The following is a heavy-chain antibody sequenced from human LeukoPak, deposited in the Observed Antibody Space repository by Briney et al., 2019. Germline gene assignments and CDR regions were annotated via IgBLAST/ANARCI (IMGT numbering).Heavy chain of an antibody. CDR1: GYTFTSYY. CDR3: ARGHCSGGSCYPNWFDP. Sequence: GASVKVSCKASGYTFTSYYMHWVRQAPGQGLEWMGIINPRGGSTSYAQKFQGRVTMTRDTSTSTVYMELSSLRSEDTAVYYCARGHCSGGSCYPNWFDPWGQGTLVTVSS. D-gene: IGHD2-15*01. CDR2: INPRGGST. V-gene: IGHV1-46*01. J-gene: IGHJ5*02.